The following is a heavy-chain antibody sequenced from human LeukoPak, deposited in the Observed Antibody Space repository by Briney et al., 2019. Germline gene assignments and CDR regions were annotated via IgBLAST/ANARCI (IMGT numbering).Heavy chain of an antibody. Sequence: GESLKISCQASGYSFLSYWIGWARQMPGKGLEWMGIIFPADSDARYSPSFQGQVTISADKSISTAYLQWSSLKASDTAMYYCARRGSSGWSPGFDYWGQGTLVTVSS. CDR1: GYSFLSYW. D-gene: IGHD6-19*01. CDR2: IFPADSDA. J-gene: IGHJ4*02. V-gene: IGHV5-51*01. CDR3: ARRGSSGWSPGFDY.